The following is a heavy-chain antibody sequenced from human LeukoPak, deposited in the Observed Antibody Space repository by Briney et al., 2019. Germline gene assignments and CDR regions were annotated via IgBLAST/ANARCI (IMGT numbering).Heavy chain of an antibody. D-gene: IGHD6-19*01. V-gene: IGHV3-21*01. Sequence: PGGSLRLSCAASGFTFSTYNMNWVRRTPGKGLEWVSSITTSSSYMFYADSVRGRFTISRDNAENSLYLQMNSLRDEDTAVYYCARDPYSGGYGAYYYYYMDVWGKGTTVTISS. CDR3: ARDPYSGGYGAYYYYYMDV. J-gene: IGHJ6*03. CDR2: ITTSSSYM. CDR1: GFTFSTYN.